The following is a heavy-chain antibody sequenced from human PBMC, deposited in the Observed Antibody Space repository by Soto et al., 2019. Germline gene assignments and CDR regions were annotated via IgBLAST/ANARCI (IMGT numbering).Heavy chain of an antibody. J-gene: IGHJ3*02. V-gene: IGHV3-23*01. Sequence: GGSLRLSCAASGFTFSSYAMSWVRQAPGKGLEWVSAISGSGGSTYYADSVKGRFTISGDNSKNTLYLQMSSLRAEDTAVYYCAKVSVDCSGGSCYGAHDAFDIWGQGTMVTVSS. CDR2: ISGSGGST. D-gene: IGHD2-15*01. CDR1: GFTFSSYA. CDR3: AKVSVDCSGGSCYGAHDAFDI.